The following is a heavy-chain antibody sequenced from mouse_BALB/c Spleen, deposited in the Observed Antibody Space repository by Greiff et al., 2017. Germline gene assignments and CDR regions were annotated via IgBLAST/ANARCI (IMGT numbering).Heavy chain of an antibody. Sequence: VQLQQSGAELVKPGASVKLSCTASGFNIKDTYMHWVKQRPEQGLEWIGRIDPANGNTKYDPKFQGKATITADTASNTAYLQLSSLTSEDTAVYYCGRSMGRYYAMDYWGQGTSVTVSS. V-gene: IGHV14-3*02. J-gene: IGHJ4*01. D-gene: IGHD4-1*01. CDR2: IDPANGNT. CDR3: GRSMGRYYAMDY. CDR1: GFNIKDTY.